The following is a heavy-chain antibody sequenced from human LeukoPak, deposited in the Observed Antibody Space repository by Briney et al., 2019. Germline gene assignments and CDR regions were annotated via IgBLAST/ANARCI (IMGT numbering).Heavy chain of an antibody. V-gene: IGHV3-23*01. CDR1: GFTFSIYA. D-gene: IGHD3-9*01. CDR2: ISATSDSI. J-gene: IGHJ6*03. CDR3: ATGYSYYSSYYTDV. Sequence: GGSLRLSCAASGFTFSIYAMSWVRQAPGKGLERVSYISATSDSIHYADAVKGRFTISRDNSKNTLYLQMNSLRAEDTAVYYCATGYSYYSSYYTDVWGKGTTVTISS.